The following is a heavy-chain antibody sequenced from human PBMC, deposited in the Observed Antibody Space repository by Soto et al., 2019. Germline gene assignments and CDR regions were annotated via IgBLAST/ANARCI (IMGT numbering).Heavy chain of an antibody. J-gene: IGHJ6*02. Sequence: ASVKVSCKASGYTFTSYGISWVRQAPGQGLEWMGWISAYNGNTNYAQKLQGRVTMTTDTSTSTAYMELRSLRSDDTAVYYCARDSVAVANLNYYYYGMDVWGQGTTVTVSS. V-gene: IGHV1-18*01. D-gene: IGHD6-19*01. CDR3: ARDSVAVANLNYYYYGMDV. CDR2: ISAYNGNT. CDR1: GYTFTSYG.